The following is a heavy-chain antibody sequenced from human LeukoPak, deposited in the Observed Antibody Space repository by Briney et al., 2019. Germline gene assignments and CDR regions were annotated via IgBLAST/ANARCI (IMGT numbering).Heavy chain of an antibody. CDR3: AREGGAGWYNWLDP. D-gene: IGHD6-19*01. J-gene: IGHJ5*02. CDR2: INWNGGST. CDR1: GFTFDDHG. V-gene: IGHV3-20*01. Sequence: GGSLRLSCAASGFTFDDHGMSWVRQAPGKGLEWVSGINWNGGSTGYADSVKGRFTISRDNAKNSLYLQMNSLRAEDTALYHCAREGGAGWYNWLDPWGQGTLVTVSS.